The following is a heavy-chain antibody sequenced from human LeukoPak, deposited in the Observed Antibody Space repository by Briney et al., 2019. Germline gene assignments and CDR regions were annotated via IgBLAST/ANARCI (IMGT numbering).Heavy chain of an antibody. CDR2: IYSGGST. D-gene: IGHD3-10*01. Sequence: GGSLRLSCAASEFSVGSNYMTWVRQAPGKGLEWVSLIYSGGSTYYVDSVKGRFTISRDNSKNTLFPQMNSLRAEDTAVYYCAKRTLVRGVQFDAFDIWGQGTMVTISS. CDR1: EFSVGSNY. CDR3: AKRTLVRGVQFDAFDI. V-gene: IGHV3-66*01. J-gene: IGHJ3*02.